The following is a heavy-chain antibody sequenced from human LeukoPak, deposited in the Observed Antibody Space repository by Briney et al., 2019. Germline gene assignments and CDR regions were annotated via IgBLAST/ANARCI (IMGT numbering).Heavy chain of an antibody. CDR3: IPSGHCGGECYSP. CDR2: IKNKVDGGTT. Sequence: GGSLRLSCAASGFAFSNAWMSWVRQAPGKGLEWVGRIKNKVDGGTTGYVAPVKGRFTISRDDSKNMLYLQMDSLKTEDTAVYYCIPSGHCGGECYSPWGQGTLVTVSS. CDR1: GFAFSNAW. J-gene: IGHJ5*02. D-gene: IGHD2-21*01. V-gene: IGHV3-15*01.